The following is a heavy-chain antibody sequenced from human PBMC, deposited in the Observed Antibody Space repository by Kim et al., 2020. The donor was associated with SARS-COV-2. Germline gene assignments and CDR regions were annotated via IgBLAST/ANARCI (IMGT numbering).Heavy chain of an antibody. V-gene: IGHV6-1*01. Sequence: NDYAVSVKSRITINPDTSKNQFSLQLNSVTPEDTAVYYCARGSSWYYFDYWGQGTLVTVSS. J-gene: IGHJ4*02. CDR2: N. D-gene: IGHD6-13*01. CDR3: ARGSSWYYFDY.